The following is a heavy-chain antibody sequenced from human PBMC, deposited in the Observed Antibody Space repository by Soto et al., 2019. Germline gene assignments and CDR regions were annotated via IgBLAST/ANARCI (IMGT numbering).Heavy chain of an antibody. J-gene: IGHJ4*02. V-gene: IGHV1-8*01. CDR2: TNPNSGNT. CDR3: ARVLGTGIAVAGTEVVY. Sequence: ASVQVSCKASGYTFTSYDINWVRQATGQGLEWMGWTNPNSGNTGYAQKFQGRVTMTRNTSISTAYMELSSLRSEDTAVYYCARVLGTGIAVAGTEVVYWGQGTLVTVSS. CDR1: GYTFTSYD. D-gene: IGHD6-19*01.